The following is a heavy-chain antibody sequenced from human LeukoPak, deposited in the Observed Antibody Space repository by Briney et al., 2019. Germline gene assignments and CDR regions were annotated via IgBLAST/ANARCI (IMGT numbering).Heavy chain of an antibody. D-gene: IGHD5-24*01. CDR3: ARGRRDGYNWYYFDY. J-gene: IGHJ4*02. CDR1: GYSISSGYY. CDR2: IYYSGST. V-gene: IGHV4-38-2*02. Sequence: PSETLSLTCTVSGYSISSGYYWGWIRQPPGKGLEWIGYIYYSGSTNYNPSLKSRVTISVDTSKNQFSLKLSSVTAADTAVYYCARGRRDGYNWYYFDYWGQGTLVTVSS.